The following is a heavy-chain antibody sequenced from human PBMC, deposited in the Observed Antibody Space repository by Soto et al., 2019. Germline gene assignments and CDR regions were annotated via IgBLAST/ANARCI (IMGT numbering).Heavy chain of an antibody. CDR3: AKAKVAAPRGYYVMDV. D-gene: IGHD5-12*01. Sequence: PGGSLRLSCAASGFTFSSYAMSWVRQAPGKGLEWVSAISGSGGSTYYADSVKGRFTISRDNSKNTLYLQMNSLRAEDTAVYYCAKAKVAAPRGYYVMDVWGQGTTVTVSS. J-gene: IGHJ6*02. V-gene: IGHV3-23*01. CDR2: ISGSGGST. CDR1: GFTFSSYA.